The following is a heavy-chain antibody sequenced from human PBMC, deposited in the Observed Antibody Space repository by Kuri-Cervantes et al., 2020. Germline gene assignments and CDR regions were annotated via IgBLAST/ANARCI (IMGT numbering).Heavy chain of an antibody. CDR3: ARNQNYYHSVSYYYHYCVDV. V-gene: IGHV3-7*01. D-gene: IGHD3-22*01. CDR1: GFTFSTYW. Sequence: GGSLRLSCAASGFTFSTYWMSWVRQAPGKGLEWVANIKQEGSEKYYVDSVKGRFTISRDNAKNSLYLQMNSLRAEDTAVSYCARNQNYYHSVSYYYHYCVDVWGQGTTVTVSS. CDR2: IKQEGSEK. J-gene: IGHJ6*02.